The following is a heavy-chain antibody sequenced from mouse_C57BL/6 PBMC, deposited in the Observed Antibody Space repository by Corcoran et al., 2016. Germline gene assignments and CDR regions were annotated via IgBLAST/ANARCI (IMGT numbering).Heavy chain of an antibody. V-gene: IGHV1-26*01. CDR2: INPNNGGT. CDR3: ARGYAMDY. J-gene: IGHJ4*01. Sequence: EVQLQQSGPELVKPGASVKISCKASVYTFTDYYMNWVKQSHGKSLEWIGDINPNNGGTSYNQKFKGKATLTVDKSSSTAYMELRSLTSEDSAVYYCARGYAMDYWGQGTSVTVSS. CDR1: VYTFTDYY.